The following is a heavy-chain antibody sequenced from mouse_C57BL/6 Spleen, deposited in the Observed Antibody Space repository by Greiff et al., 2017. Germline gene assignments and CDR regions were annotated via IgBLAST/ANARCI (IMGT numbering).Heavy chain of an antibody. CDR1: GYAFSSSW. J-gene: IGHJ4*01. Sequence: VQLQQSGPELVKPGASVKISCIASGYAFSSSWMNWVKQRPGKGLEWIGRIYPGDGDTNYNGKFTGKATLSAEKSSSTAYMPLSSLTSEDSAVYFCAKLPPYAMDYWGQGTSVTVSS. D-gene: IGHD2-1*01. V-gene: IGHV1-82*01. CDR3: AKLPPYAMDY. CDR2: IYPGDGDT.